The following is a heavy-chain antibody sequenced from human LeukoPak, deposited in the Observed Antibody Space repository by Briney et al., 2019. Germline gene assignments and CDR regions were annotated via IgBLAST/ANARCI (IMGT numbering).Heavy chain of an antibody. CDR2: IYYSGST. V-gene: IGHV4-61*05. J-gene: IGHJ4*02. D-gene: IGHD3-22*01. CDR1: VDSISRSSYY. CDR3: ARFYYDSSGYYYFDY. Sequence: SETLSLTCIVSVDSISRSSYYWGWIRQPPGKGLEWIGYIYYSGSTNYNPSLKSRLTISVDTSKNQFSLKLSSVTAADTAVYYCARFYYDSSGYYYFDYWGQGTLVTVSS.